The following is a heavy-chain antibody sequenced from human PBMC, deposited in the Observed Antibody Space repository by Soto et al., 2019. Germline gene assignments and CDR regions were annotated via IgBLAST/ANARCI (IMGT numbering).Heavy chain of an antibody. CDR3: ARVSYRTEDYDYIWGSYRPHAFDI. D-gene: IGHD3-16*02. CDR2: INAGNGNT. CDR1: GYTFTSYA. Sequence: ASVKVSCKASGYTFTSYAMHWVRQAPGQRLEWMGWINAGNGNTKYSQKFQGRVTITRDTSASTAYMELSSLRSEDTAVYYCARVSYRTEDYDYIWGSYRPHAFDIWGQGTMVTVSS. V-gene: IGHV1-3*01. J-gene: IGHJ3*02.